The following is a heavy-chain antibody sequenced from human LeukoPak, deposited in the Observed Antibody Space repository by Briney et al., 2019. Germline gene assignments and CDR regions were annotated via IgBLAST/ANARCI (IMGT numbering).Heavy chain of an antibody. CDR1: GFTFSDYY. J-gene: IGHJ2*01. Sequence: GGSLRLSCAASGFTFSDYYMTWIRQAPGKGLEWVSYISDSSTTIYYADSVKGRFTISRDNANDSLYLQMNSLRAEDTAVYYCARTYSGSYWYFDLWGRGTLVTVSS. V-gene: IGHV3-11*04. D-gene: IGHD3-10*01. CDR3: ARTYSGSYWYFDL. CDR2: ISDSSTTI.